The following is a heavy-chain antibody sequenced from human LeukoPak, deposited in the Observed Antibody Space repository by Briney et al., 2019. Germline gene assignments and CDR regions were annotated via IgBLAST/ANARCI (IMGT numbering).Heavy chain of an antibody. Sequence: SETLSLTCAVYVGSFSGYYWTWIRQPPGKGLEWIGSIYYSGSTYYNPSLKSRVTISVDTSKNQFSLKLSSVTAADTAVYYCASDGSLSGSSPGSFGYWGQGTLVTVSS. V-gene: IGHV4-34*01. D-gene: IGHD1-26*01. CDR2: IYYSGST. J-gene: IGHJ4*02. CDR1: VGSFSGYY. CDR3: ASDGSLSGSSPGSFGY.